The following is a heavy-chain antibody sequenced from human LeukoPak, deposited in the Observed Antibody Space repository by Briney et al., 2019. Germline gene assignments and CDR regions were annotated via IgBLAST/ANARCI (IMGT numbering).Heavy chain of an antibody. D-gene: IGHD3-9*01. J-gene: IGHJ4*02. CDR3: ARGARYFDWLLDY. Sequence: GRSLRLSCAASGFTFNTYAMHWVRQVPGTGLEWVAVIWYDGSNKYYADSVKGRFTISRDNSKNTLYLQMNSLRAEDTAVYYCARGARYFDWLLDYWGQGTLVTVSS. CDR1: GFTFNTYA. CDR2: IWYDGSNK. V-gene: IGHV3-33*08.